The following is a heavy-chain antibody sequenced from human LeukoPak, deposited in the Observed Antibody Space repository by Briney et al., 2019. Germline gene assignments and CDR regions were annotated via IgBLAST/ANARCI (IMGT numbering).Heavy chain of an antibody. CDR1: GFTFDDYG. CDR3: ARNDFGSGWLGDY. Sequence: RAWGSLRLSCEASGFTFDDYGMNWVRQVPGKGLEWVSDISWNGGRTSYADSVKGRFTISRDNAKNSLYLQMNSLRAEDTALYYCARNDFGSGWLGDYWGQGTLVTVFS. V-gene: IGHV3-20*04. CDR2: ISWNGGRT. D-gene: IGHD6-19*01. J-gene: IGHJ4*02.